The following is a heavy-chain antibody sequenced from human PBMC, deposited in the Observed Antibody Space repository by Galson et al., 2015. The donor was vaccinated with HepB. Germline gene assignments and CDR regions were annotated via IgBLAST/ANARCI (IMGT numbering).Heavy chain of an antibody. CDR3: ARVADADYGDHSHFDY. J-gene: IGHJ4*02. V-gene: IGHV3-11*06. D-gene: IGHD4-17*01. CDR2: ISSSTIYT. CDR1: GFTFSDYY. Sequence: SLRLSCAASGFTFSDYYMSWIRQAPGKGLEWISYISSSTIYTNYADSVKGRFTISRDNVKNSMYLQKNSLRAEDTAVYFCARVADADYGDHSHFDYWGQGTLVTVSS.